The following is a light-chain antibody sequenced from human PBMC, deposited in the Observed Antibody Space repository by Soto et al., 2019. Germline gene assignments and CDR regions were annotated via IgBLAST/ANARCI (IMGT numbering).Light chain of an antibody. CDR2: KAS. Sequence: DIQMTQSPSTLSASLGDRVTITCRASQSISIWLAWYQQKPGKAPKILIYKASSLESGVPSRFSGSGSGTEFTFTISSLQPDDFATYYCQHYNSYSEAFGQGTKVDIK. CDR3: QHYNSYSEA. CDR1: QSISIW. J-gene: IGKJ1*01. V-gene: IGKV1-5*03.